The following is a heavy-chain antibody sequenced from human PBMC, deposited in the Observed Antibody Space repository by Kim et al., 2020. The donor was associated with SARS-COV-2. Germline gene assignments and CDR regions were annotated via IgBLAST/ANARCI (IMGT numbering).Heavy chain of an antibody. CDR3: ARDVTPAGYYFDY. V-gene: IGHV4-31*02. J-gene: IGHJ4*02. D-gene: IGHD2-21*02. Sequence: NPSLKGRVTISVDTSKNQFSLKLSSVTAADTAVYYCARDVTPAGYYFDYWGQGTLVTVSS.